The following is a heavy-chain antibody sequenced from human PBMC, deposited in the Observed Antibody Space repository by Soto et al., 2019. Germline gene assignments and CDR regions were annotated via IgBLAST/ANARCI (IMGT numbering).Heavy chain of an antibody. Sequence: KTSETLSLTCTVSGGSISSYYWSWIRQRPGKGLEWIGYIYYSGSTNYIPSLKSRVTISVDTSKNQFSLRLSSVTAADTAVYYCARGSSSRIYYFYYWGQGTLVTVSS. CDR2: IYYSGST. CDR1: GGSISSYY. CDR3: ARGSSSRIYYFYY. D-gene: IGHD6-13*01. V-gene: IGHV4-59*01. J-gene: IGHJ4*02.